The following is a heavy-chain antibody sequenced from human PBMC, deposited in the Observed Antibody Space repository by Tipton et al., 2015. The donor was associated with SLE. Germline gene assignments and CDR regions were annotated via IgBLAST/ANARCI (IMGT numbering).Heavy chain of an antibody. CDR2: INHSGST. Sequence: TLSLTCAVYGGSFSGYYWSWIRQPPGKGLAWIGEINHSGSTNYNPSLKSRVTISVDTSKNQFSLKLSSVTAADTAVYYCARDDLTVGAFDIWGQGTMVTVSS. J-gene: IGHJ3*02. D-gene: IGHD4-11*01. V-gene: IGHV4-34*01. CDR1: GGSFSGYY. CDR3: ARDDLTVGAFDI.